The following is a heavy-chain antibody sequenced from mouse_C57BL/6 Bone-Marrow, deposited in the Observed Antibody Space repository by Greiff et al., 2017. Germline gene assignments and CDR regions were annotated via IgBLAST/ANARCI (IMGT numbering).Heavy chain of an antibody. Sequence: EVHLVESGGGLVQPGGSLKLSCAASGFTFSDYYMYWVRQTPEKRLEWVAYISNGGGSTYYPDTVQGRFTISRDNAKNTLYLQMSRLKSEDTAMYYCARQRTPGFDYWGQGTTLTVSS. J-gene: IGHJ2*01. CDR1: GFTFSDYY. V-gene: IGHV5-12*01. CDR3: ARQRTPGFDY. CDR2: ISNGGGST.